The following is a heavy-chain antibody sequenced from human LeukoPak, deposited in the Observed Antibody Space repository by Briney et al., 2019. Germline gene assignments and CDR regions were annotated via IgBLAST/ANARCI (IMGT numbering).Heavy chain of an antibody. D-gene: IGHD3-9*01. CDR1: GYSISSGYY. Sequence: SETLSLTCTVSGYSISSGYYWGWIRQPPGKGLEWIGSIYHSGSTYYNPSLKSRVTISVDTSKNQFSLKPSSVTAADTAVYYCARQYSDILTGYHRGELYWYFDLWGRGTLVTVSS. V-gene: IGHV4-38-2*02. CDR3: ARQYSDILTGYHRGELYWYFDL. CDR2: IYHSGST. J-gene: IGHJ2*01.